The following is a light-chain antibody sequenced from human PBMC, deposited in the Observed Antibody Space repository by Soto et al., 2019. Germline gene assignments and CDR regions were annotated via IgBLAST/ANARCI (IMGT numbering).Light chain of an antibody. CDR2: YVS. CDR1: NSDIGGYNY. Sequence: QSALTQPASVSGSPGQSITISCTGTNSDIGGYNYVSWYQQHPGKAPKLMIYYVSNRPSGVSYRFSGSKSGNTASLTISGLQAEDEADYYCSSYTSRSTLGVFGGGTKVTVL. J-gene: IGLJ2*01. V-gene: IGLV2-14*03. CDR3: SSYTSRSTLGV.